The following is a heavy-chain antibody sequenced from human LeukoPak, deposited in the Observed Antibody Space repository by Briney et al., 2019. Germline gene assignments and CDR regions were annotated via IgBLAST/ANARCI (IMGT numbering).Heavy chain of an antibody. CDR1: GGSISTGGYH. V-gene: IGHV4-31*03. J-gene: IGHJ6*03. CDR2: IYYSGTT. CDR3: ARAIETYYDDWIGTYYMDV. D-gene: IGHD3-3*01. Sequence: SETLSPTCTVSGGSISTGGYHWSWIRQHPGKGLEWIGYIYYSGTTYYNPSLKSRLTISVDTSKNQFSLKLSSVTAADTAVYYCARAIETYYDDWIGTYYMDVWGKGTTVTVSS.